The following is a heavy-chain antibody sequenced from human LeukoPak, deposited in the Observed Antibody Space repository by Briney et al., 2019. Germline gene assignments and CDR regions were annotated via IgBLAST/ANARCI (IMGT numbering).Heavy chain of an antibody. Sequence: ASVTVSCKASGYTFTGYYMHWVRQAPGQGLEWMGWINPNSGGTNYAQKFQGRVTMTRDTSISTAYMELSRLRSDDTAVYYCARGPMYSSSSVDYFDYWGQGTLVIVSS. CDR1: GYTFTGYY. CDR3: ARGPMYSSSSVDYFDY. J-gene: IGHJ4*02. D-gene: IGHD6-6*01. V-gene: IGHV1-2*02. CDR2: INPNSGGT.